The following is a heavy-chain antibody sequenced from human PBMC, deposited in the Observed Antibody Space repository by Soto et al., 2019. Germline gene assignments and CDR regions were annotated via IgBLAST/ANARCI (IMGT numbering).Heavy chain of an antibody. CDR2: IFSNDEK. D-gene: IGHD1-26*01. J-gene: IGHJ4*02. Sequence: QVTLKESGPVLVKPTETLTLTCTVSGFSLSNARMGVSWIRQPPGKALEWLAHIFSNDEKSYSTSLKSRLTISKDTSKSQVVLTMTNMDPVDTATYYCARYLRRGSYYDYFDYWGQGTLVTVSS. CDR1: GFSLSNARMG. V-gene: IGHV2-26*01. CDR3: ARYLRRGSYYDYFDY.